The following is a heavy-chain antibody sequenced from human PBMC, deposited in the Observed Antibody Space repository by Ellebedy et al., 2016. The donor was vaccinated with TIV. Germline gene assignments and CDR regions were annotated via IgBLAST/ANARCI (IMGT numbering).Heavy chain of an antibody. J-gene: IGHJ4*02. V-gene: IGHV1-2*02. CDR2: INPNGGGT. Sequence: AASVKVSCKASGYDFIDYYIHWVRQAPGQGLEWMGWINPNGGGTSYAQKFQDRVTMARDTSYSTAYMELSRLTSDDTAVYYCARDSASADGSYFDYWGQGTLVTVSS. CDR1: GYDFIDYY. D-gene: IGHD5-24*01. CDR3: ARDSASADGSYFDY.